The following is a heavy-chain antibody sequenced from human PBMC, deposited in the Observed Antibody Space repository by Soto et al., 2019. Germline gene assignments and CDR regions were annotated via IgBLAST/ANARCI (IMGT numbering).Heavy chain of an antibody. V-gene: IGHV1-18*01. Sequence: QVKLVQSGGEVKKPGASVKVSCKASGYTFTSYGISWVRPAPGQGLEWMGRISAYDGNTNYAQKLQGRVTMTTATATSTADMELSSLRSDATAVYCGAGVVGALGRWFDPGGQGTLVTVSS. CDR2: ISAYDGNT. CDR3: AGVVGALGRWFDP. D-gene: IGHD2-15*01. CDR1: GYTFTSYG. J-gene: IGHJ5*02.